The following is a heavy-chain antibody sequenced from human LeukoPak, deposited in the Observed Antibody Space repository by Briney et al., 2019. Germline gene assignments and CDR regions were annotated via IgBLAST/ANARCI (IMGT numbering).Heavy chain of an antibody. CDR2: IYYSEST. Sequence: PSETLSLTCTVSGGSISSYYWSWIRQPPGKGLEWIGYIYYSESTNYNPSLKSRVTISVDTSKNQFSLKLSSVTAADTAVYYCARIVVADFDYWGQGTLVTVSS. CDR3: ARIVVADFDY. J-gene: IGHJ4*02. D-gene: IGHD3-22*01. V-gene: IGHV4-59*01. CDR1: GGSISSYY.